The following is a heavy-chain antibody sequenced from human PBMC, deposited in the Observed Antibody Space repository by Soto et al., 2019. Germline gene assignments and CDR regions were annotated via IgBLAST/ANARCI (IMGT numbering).Heavy chain of an antibody. V-gene: IGHV3-21*01. Sequence: GGSLRLSCAASGFTFSSYSMNWVRQAPGKGLEWVSSISSSSSYIYYADSVKGRFTISRDNAKNSLYLQMNSLRAEDTAVYYCARDGGSGWTTNAFDIWGQGTMVTVSS. CDR3: ARDGGSGWTTNAFDI. CDR2: ISSSSSYI. J-gene: IGHJ3*02. CDR1: GFTFSSYS. D-gene: IGHD6-19*01.